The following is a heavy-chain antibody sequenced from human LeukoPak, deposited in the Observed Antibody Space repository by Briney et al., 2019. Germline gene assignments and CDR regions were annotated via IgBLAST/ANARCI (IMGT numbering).Heavy chain of an antibody. V-gene: IGHV3-30*03. Sequence: GGSLRLYCAASGFIFNRYGMHWVRQAPGKGLEWVAVVSYDGTETKYADSVKGRLNLSRDNSKNTVYLQMNSLTFEDTAVYYCARSARGVIFDVWGKGTTVIVSS. CDR2: VSYDGTET. J-gene: IGHJ6*04. D-gene: IGHD3-10*01. CDR3: ARSARGVIFDV. CDR1: GFIFNRYG.